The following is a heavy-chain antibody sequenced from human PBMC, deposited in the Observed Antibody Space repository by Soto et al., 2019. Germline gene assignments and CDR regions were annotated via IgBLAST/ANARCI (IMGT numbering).Heavy chain of an antibody. Sequence: GGALRLSCAASGFTCSSYAMHWVRQAPGKGLEWVAVISYDGSNKYYADSVKGRFTISRDNSKNTLYLQMNSLRAEDTAVYYCARDRDRGSYYFDYFDYWGQGILVTVSS. CDR2: ISYDGSNK. CDR1: GFTCSSYA. D-gene: IGHD1-26*01. J-gene: IGHJ4*02. CDR3: ARDRDRGSYYFDYFDY. V-gene: IGHV3-30-3*01.